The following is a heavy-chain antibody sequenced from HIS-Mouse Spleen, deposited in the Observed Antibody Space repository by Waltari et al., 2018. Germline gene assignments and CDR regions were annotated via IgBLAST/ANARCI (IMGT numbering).Heavy chain of an antibody. J-gene: IGHJ3*02. CDR1: GGSISSSSYY. V-gene: IGHV4-39*07. Sequence: QLQLQESGPGLVKPSETLSLTCTVSGGSISSSSYYWGWIRQPPGKGLEWIGSIYYSGRTYYNPSLKSRVTISVDTSKNQFSLRLSSVTAADTAVYYCARGAIEMGRADAFDIWGQGTMVTVSS. CDR3: ARGAIEMGRADAFDI. CDR2: IYYSGRT.